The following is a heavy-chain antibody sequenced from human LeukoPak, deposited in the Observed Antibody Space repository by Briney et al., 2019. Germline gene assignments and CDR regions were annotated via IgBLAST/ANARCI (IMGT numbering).Heavy chain of an antibody. J-gene: IGHJ3*02. CDR2: IYYSGST. CDR3: ARHRGPNSSGWYRMFAFDI. Sequence: PSETLSLTCTVSGGSISSSSYYWGWIRQPPGKGLEWIGSIYYSGSTYYNPSLKSRVTISVDTSKNQFSLKLSSVTAADTAVYYCARHRGPNSSGWYRMFAFDIWGQGTMVTVSS. CDR1: GGSISSSSYY. D-gene: IGHD6-19*01. V-gene: IGHV4-39*01.